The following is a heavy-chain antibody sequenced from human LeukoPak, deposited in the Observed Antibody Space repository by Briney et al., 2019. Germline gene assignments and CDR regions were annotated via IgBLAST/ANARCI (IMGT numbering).Heavy chain of an antibody. CDR2: IYYSGST. CDR1: GGSISSYH. Sequence: PSETLSLTCTVSGGSISSYHWSWIRQPPGKGLEWIGYIYYSGSTNYNPSLKSRVTISVDTSKNQFSLKLSSVTAADTAVYYCARVRSGGLDYWGQGTLVTVSS. J-gene: IGHJ4*02. CDR3: ARVRSGGLDY. D-gene: IGHD3-3*01. V-gene: IGHV4-59*01.